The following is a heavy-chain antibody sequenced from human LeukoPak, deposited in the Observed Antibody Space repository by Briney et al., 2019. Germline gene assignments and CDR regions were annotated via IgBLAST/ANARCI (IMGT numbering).Heavy chain of an antibody. CDR2: ITGTGGSA. V-gene: IGHV3-23*01. J-gene: IGHJ3*02. Sequence: GGSLRLSCAASGFTFTSYAMSWVRQAPGKGLEWVSAITGTGGSAYYAASVKGRFTVSRDNSKNTLYLQMSSLRAEDTAMYYCAKVRDTRDWYKDAFDIWGQGTRVTVSS. CDR1: GFTFTSYA. D-gene: IGHD6-19*01. CDR3: AKVRDTRDWYKDAFDI.